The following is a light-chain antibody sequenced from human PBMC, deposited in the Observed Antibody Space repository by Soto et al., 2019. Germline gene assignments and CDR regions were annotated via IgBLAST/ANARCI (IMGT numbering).Light chain of an antibody. J-gene: IGKJ1*01. CDR1: QSVGTS. V-gene: IGKV1-5*01. CDR2: DVS. Sequence: DIQMTQSPSTLSASVGDRVTITCRASQSVGTSLAWYQQKPGKAPKLLIIDVSTLQSGVPSRFSGSGSGTEFTLTIRSLQPDDFATYYCQHYSSYSTFGQGTKVEIK. CDR3: QHYSSYST.